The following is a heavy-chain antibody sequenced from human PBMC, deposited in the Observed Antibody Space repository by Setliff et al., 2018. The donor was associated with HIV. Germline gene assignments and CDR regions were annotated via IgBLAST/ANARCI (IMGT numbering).Heavy chain of an antibody. V-gene: IGHV1-2*06. CDR3: ARGRVRAAAVTGLDWFDF. Sequence: ASVKVSCKASGYTFTGYYIHCLRQAPGQGLQWMGRINPKTGDTDYAQNFQGRVTLTTDTSINTAYMELHRLTSVDTAVYFCARGRVRAAAVTGLDWFDFWGQGSLVTVSS. CDR2: INPKTGDT. CDR1: GYTFTGYY. D-gene: IGHD6-13*01. J-gene: IGHJ5*01.